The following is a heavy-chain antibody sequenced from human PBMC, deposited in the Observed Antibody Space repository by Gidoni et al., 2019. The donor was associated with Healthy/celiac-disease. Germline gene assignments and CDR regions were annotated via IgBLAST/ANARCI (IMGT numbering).Heavy chain of an antibody. D-gene: IGHD2-8*01. CDR2: IIPILGIA. Sequence: QVQLVQSGAEVKKPGSSVKVSCKASGGTFSSYAISWVRQAPGQGLEWMGRIIPILGIANYAQKFQGRVTITADKSTSTAYMELSSLRSEDTAVYYCARDDGGAIVLMVYAFRGMDVWGQGTTVTVSS. CDR3: ARDDGGAIVLMVYAFRGMDV. J-gene: IGHJ6*02. CDR1: GGTFSSYA. V-gene: IGHV1-69*04.